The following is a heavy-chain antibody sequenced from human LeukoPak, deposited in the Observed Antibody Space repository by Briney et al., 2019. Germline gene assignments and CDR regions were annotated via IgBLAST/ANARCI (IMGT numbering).Heavy chain of an antibody. J-gene: IGHJ4*02. D-gene: IGHD2-15*01. CDR2: IRESSDTI. V-gene: IGHV3-48*01. Sequence: GGSLRLSCAASGFTFSSYEMNWVRQAPGKGLEWISYIRESSDTIYYADSVKGRFTISRDNSKNTLYLQMNSLRAEDTAVYYCARDRCSGGSCYSGFDYWGQGTLVTVSS. CDR1: GFTFSSYE. CDR3: ARDRCSGGSCYSGFDY.